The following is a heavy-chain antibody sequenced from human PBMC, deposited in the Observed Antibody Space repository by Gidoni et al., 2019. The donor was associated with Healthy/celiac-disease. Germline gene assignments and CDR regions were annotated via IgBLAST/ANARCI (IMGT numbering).Heavy chain of an antibody. CDR2: IYYSGST. CDR1: GGSISSSSYY. D-gene: IGHD2-15*01. J-gene: IGHJ3*02. V-gene: IGHV4-39*01. CDR3: ARHGGYCSGGSCSKGAFDI. Sequence: QLQLQESCPGLVKPSETLSLTCTVSGGSISSSSYYWGWIRQPPGKVLEWIGSIYYSGSTYYNPSLKMRVTISVDTSQNQFSLKLSSVTAADTAVYYCARHGGYCSGGSCSKGAFDIWGQGTMVTVSS.